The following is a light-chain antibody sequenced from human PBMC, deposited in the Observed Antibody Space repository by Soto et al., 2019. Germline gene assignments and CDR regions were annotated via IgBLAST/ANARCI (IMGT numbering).Light chain of an antibody. V-gene: IGKV1-5*01. CDR2: AAT. J-gene: IGKJ5*01. CDR3: QQYNTYST. CDR1: QSISSY. Sequence: IQMTPSPSSLSASVVDSVTITCRASQSISSYLNWYQHKPGKAPNLLIYAATTLQSGVPSRFSGGGSGTEFTLTISSLQPDDFATYYCQQYNTYSTFGQGTRLEIK.